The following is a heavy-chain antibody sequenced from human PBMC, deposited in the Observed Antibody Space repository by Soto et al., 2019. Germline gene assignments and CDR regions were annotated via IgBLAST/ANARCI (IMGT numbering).Heavy chain of an antibody. D-gene: IGHD6-13*01. CDR3: ARGRSGYSSSWRFDS. Sequence: SETLSLTCAVYSGSFSGYYWSWIRQPPGKGLEWIGEINHGGISNYNPSLKSRVTISVDASKSQISLKMNSLTAADTAMYYCARGRSGYSSSWRFDSWGQGTLVTVSS. V-gene: IGHV4-34*01. CDR1: SGSFSGYY. J-gene: IGHJ5*01. CDR2: INHGGIS.